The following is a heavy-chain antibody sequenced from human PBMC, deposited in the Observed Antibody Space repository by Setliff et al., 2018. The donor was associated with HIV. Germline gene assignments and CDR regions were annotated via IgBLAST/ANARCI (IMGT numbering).Heavy chain of an antibody. J-gene: IGHJ4*02. V-gene: IGHV3-11*04. CDR1: GFTFSDYY. CDR3: AAQGVL. Sequence: KAGGSLRLSCEASGFTFSDYYMSWVRQAPGKGLEWLSYISSSGTTTYYADSVKGRFTISRDNAKNSVLLQMNSLRVEDTAVYFCAAQGVLWGQGTQVTVSS. CDR2: ISSSGTTT.